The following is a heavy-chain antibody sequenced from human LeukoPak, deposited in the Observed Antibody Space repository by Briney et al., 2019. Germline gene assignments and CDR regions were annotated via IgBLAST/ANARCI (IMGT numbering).Heavy chain of an antibody. CDR2: IKEDGSES. D-gene: IGHD2-21*01. J-gene: IGHJ6*02. V-gene: IGHV3-7*01. Sequence: GGSLRLSCAASGFIFSTYWMSWVRQAPGKGLEWVANIKEDGSESHYVDSVKGRFTISRDNSKNTLYLQMNSLRAEDTAVYYCASGSLASMDVWGQGTTVTVSS. CDR1: GFIFSTYW. CDR3: ASGSLASMDV.